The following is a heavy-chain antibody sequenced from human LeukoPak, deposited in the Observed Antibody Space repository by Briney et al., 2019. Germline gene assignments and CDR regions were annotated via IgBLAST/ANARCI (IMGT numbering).Heavy chain of an antibody. J-gene: IGHJ4*02. CDR1: GGSITSSSYY. D-gene: IGHD3-9*01. CDR3: ARVTGYMIEDYFDY. CDR2: VYYSGST. V-gene: IGHV4-39*07. Sequence: SETLSLTCTVSGGSITSSSYYWGWIRQPPGKGLEWIGSVYYSGSTYYNPSLKSRVTISVDTSKNQFSLKLNSVTAADTAVYYCARVTGYMIEDYFDYWGQGTLVTVSS.